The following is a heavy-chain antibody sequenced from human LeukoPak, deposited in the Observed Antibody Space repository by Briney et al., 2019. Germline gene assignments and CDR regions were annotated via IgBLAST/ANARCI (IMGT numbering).Heavy chain of an antibody. CDR3: ARGAPPQN. J-gene: IGHJ4*02. CDR1: GGSISSSSYY. Sequence: SGTLSLICAVSGGSISSSSYYWGWIRQPPGKGLEWIGSVYYTGASYYNPSLKSRVTISIDTSKNHFSLNLTSVTAADTAVYYCARGAPPQNWGQGALVTVSS. CDR2: VYYTGAS. V-gene: IGHV4-39*07.